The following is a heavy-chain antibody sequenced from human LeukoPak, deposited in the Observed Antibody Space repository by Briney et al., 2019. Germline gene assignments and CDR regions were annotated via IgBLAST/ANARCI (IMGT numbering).Heavy chain of an antibody. Sequence: SETLSLTCAVYGGSFSGYYRSWIRQPPGKGLEWIGEINHSGSTNYNPSLKSRVTISVDTSKNQFSLKLSSVTAADTAVYYCARGLVGATTDYWGQGTLGTVSA. CDR3: ARGLVGATTDY. V-gene: IGHV4-34*01. CDR1: GGSFSGYY. CDR2: INHSGST. D-gene: IGHD1-26*01. J-gene: IGHJ4*02.